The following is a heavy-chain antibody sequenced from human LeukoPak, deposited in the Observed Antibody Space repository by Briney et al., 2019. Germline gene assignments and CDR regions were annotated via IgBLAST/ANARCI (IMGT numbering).Heavy chain of an antibody. D-gene: IGHD3-22*01. V-gene: IGHV4-59*01. Sequence: SETLSLTCTVSGGSISSYYWSWIRQPPGKGLEWIGYIYYSGNTNYNPSLKSRVTISVDTSKNQFSLKLSSVTAAETAVYYCAREGGRFTMKVVVLDFWGQGSLVTVSS. J-gene: IGHJ4*02. CDR1: GGSISSYY. CDR2: IYYSGNT. CDR3: AREGGRFTMKVVVLDF.